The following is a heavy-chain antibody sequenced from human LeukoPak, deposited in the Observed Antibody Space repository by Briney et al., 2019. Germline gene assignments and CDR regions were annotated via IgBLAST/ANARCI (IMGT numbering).Heavy chain of an antibody. CDR3: ARHLVVVPAVINYMDV. CDR2: GSESGGT. Sequence: SETLSLTCAVYGGSLNGHYWSWIRQPPGKGLEWIGEGSESGGTKFNPSLKSRVTISVDRSKNQFSLKLTSVTAADTAVYYCARHLVVVPAVINYMDVWGKGTTVTVS. CDR1: GGSLNGHY. V-gene: IGHV4-34*01. D-gene: IGHD2-2*02. J-gene: IGHJ6*03.